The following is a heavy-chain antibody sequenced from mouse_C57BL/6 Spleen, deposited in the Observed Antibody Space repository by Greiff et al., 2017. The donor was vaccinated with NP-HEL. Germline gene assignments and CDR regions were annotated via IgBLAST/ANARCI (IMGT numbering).Heavy chain of an antibody. CDR2: IYPGDGDT. CDR1: GYAFSSSW. CDR3: ASDHSYAMDY. V-gene: IGHV1-82*01. J-gene: IGHJ4*01. Sequence: VKLQESGPELVKPGASVKISCKASGYAFSSSWMNWVKQRPGKGLEWIGRIYPGDGDTNYNGKFKGKATLTADKSSSTAYMQLSSLTSEDSAVYFCASDHSYAMDYWGQGTSVTVSS.